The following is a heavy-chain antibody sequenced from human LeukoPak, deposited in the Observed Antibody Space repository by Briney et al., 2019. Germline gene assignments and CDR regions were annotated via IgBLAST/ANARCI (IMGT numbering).Heavy chain of an antibody. V-gene: IGHV3-9*01. Sequence: GGSLRLSCAASGFTFDDYAMHWLRQAPGKGLVGVSGICWYSGNIGYTDPVRGRFTISRDNARNSLYLQMNSLRAEDTALYYCAKDRGYDETGYYGMDVWGQGTTVTVSS. CDR3: AKDRGYDETGYYGMDV. CDR1: GFTFDDYA. CDR2: ICWYSGNI. J-gene: IGHJ6*02. D-gene: IGHD5-12*01.